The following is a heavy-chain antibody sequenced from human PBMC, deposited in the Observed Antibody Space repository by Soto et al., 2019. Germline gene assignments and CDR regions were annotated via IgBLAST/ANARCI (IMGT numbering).Heavy chain of an antibody. CDR2: IIPIFGTA. CDR3: ARVEGIAAAGRYGMDV. D-gene: IGHD6-13*01. J-gene: IGHJ6*02. Sequence: GASVKVSCKASGGAFSSYAISWVRQAPGQGLEWMGGIIPIFGTANYAQKFQGRVTITADESMSTAYMELSSLRSEDTAVYYCARVEGIAAAGRYGMDVWGQGTTVTVSS. CDR1: GGAFSSYA. V-gene: IGHV1-69*13.